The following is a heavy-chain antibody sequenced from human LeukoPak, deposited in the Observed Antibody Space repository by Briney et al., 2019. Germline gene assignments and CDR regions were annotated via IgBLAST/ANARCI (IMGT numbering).Heavy chain of an antibody. CDR2: IYSGGTT. J-gene: IGHJ4*02. D-gene: IGHD6-19*01. Sequence: GGSLRLSCAASGFTVSSNYMSWVRQAPGKGLEWVSVIYSGGTTYYADSVKGRFTISRDNSKNTLYLQMNSLRAEDTAVYYCAKDENIAVADHWGQGTLVTVSS. CDR3: AKDENIAVADH. V-gene: IGHV3-53*01. CDR1: GFTVSSNY.